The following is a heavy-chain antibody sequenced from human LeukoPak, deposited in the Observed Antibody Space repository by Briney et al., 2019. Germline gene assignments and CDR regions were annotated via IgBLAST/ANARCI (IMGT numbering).Heavy chain of an antibody. D-gene: IGHD4-23*01. J-gene: IGHJ4*02. V-gene: IGHV3-21*01. CDR2: ISSSSSYI. Sequence: GGSLRLSCAASGLTVSSNCMSWVRQAPGKGLEWVSSISSSSSYIYYADSVKGRFTISRDNAKNSLYLQMNSLRAEDTAVYYCAREDYGGNRGYYFDYWGQGTLVTVSS. CDR3: AREDYGGNRGYYFDY. CDR1: GLTVSSNC.